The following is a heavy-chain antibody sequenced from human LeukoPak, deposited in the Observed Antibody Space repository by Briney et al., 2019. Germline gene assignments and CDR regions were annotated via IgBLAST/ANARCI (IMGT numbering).Heavy chain of an antibody. CDR1: GGSIMSFY. CDR3: ARRATSSNWYFDL. V-gene: IGHV4-4*07. J-gene: IGHJ2*01. Sequence: PSETLSLTCTVSGGSIMSFYWRWIRQPAGKGLEWIGRIHTSGSTNYNPSLKSRVTMSVDTSKNQFPLNLTSVTAADTAVYFCARRATSSNWYFDLWGRGTLVPVSS. CDR2: IHTSGST. D-gene: IGHD2-2*01.